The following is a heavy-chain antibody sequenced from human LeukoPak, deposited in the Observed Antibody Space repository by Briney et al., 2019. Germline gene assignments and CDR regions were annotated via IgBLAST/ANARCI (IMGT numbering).Heavy chain of an antibody. CDR3: ARGPRNDP. J-gene: IGHJ5*02. Sequence: GASVKVSCMTSGYPFTTYEINWVRQAAGQGLEWMGWVHPNTGNTAYAQRFQGRVTMTRDTSISTAYMELSSLTANDTAVYFCARGPRNDPWGQGTLVTVSS. D-gene: IGHD1-14*01. V-gene: IGHV1-8*01. CDR2: VHPNTGNT. CDR1: GYPFTTYE.